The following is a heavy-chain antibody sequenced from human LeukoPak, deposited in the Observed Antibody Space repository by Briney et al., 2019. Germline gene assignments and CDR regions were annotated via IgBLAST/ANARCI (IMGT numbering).Heavy chain of an antibody. V-gene: IGHV1-2*02. Sequence: ASVKVSCKASGYTFTGYYMHWVRQAPGQGLEWMGWINPNSGGTNYAQKFQGRVTMTRDTSISTAYMELSRLRSDDTAVYYCARVSLGGGSYEYYFDYWGQGTLVTVSS. J-gene: IGHJ4*02. D-gene: IGHD1-26*01. CDR1: GYTFTGYY. CDR2: INPNSGGT. CDR3: ARVSLGGGSYEYYFDY.